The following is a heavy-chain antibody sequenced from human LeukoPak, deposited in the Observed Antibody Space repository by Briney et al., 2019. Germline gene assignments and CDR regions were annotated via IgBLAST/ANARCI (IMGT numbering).Heavy chain of an antibody. CDR2: IYYGGST. CDR1: GGSISSYY. CDR3: ARVGYSYGLDY. D-gene: IGHD5-18*01. V-gene: IGHV4-59*01. J-gene: IGHJ4*02. Sequence: SETLSLTCTVSGGSISSYYWSWIRQPPGKGLEWIGYIYYGGSTNYNPSLKSRVTMSVDTSKNQFSLKLSSVTAADTAVYYCARVGYSYGLDYWGQGTLVTVSS.